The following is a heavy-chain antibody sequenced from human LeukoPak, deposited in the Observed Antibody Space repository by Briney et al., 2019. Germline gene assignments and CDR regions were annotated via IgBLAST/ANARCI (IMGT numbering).Heavy chain of an antibody. CDR1: GFTFGTYY. J-gene: IGHJ4*02. CDR2: IIQDGSQK. CDR3: ARDLSDTSGYFDY. V-gene: IGHV3-7*01. Sequence: GGSLRLSCAASGFTFGTYYMRWFRQAPGKGLEWVANIIQDGSQKYYVDCVKGRFSISRDNGNNSLFLHMSSLRAEDTAVYYCARDLSDTSGYFDYCGQGTLVIVSS. D-gene: IGHD3-22*01.